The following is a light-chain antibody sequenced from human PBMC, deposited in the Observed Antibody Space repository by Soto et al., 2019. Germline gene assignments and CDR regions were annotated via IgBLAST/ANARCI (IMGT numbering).Light chain of an antibody. J-gene: IGKJ1*01. CDR1: QSVSNN. CDR3: QQYNNWWT. Sequence: EIVMTQSPATLSVSPGERATLSCRASQSVSNNLAWYQKKPGQAPRLLIYGASTRATGIPARFSGSGSGTEFPLAISSLQSEDFAFYYCQQYNNWWTFGQGTRVEIK. CDR2: GAS. V-gene: IGKV3-15*01.